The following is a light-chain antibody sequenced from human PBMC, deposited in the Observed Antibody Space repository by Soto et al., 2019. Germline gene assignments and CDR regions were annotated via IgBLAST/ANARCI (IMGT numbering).Light chain of an antibody. Sequence: EIVLKQSPVTLYVSPGEKATLSCRASQSVSSNLAWYQQKPGQAPRLLIYGASTRANGVPARFSGGGSGTEFTLTISSLQSEDFALYYCQQYRTFGQGTKVEIK. CDR2: GAS. V-gene: IGKV3-15*01. J-gene: IGKJ1*01. CDR3: QQYRT. CDR1: QSVSSN.